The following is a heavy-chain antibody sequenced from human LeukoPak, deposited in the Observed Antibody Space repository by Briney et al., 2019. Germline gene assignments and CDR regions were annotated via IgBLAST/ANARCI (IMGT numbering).Heavy chain of an antibody. CDR2: IRSTGGST. CDR3: ARESRDFDY. Sequence: PGGSLRLSCAASGFTFSSYGMSWVRQAPGKGLEWVSTIRSTGGSTNYADSVKGRFTISRDSSKNTLYLQLNSLRAEATAVYYCARESRDFDYWGQGTLVTAPS. D-gene: IGHD2-21*01. CDR1: GFTFSSYG. V-gene: IGHV3-23*01. J-gene: IGHJ4*02.